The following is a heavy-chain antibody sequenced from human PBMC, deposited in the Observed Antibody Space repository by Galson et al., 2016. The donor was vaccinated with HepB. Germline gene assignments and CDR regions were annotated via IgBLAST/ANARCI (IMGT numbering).Heavy chain of an antibody. CDR3: ARDGTLSGSYYHFYGMDV. CDR1: GYSFITYG. CDR2: FSTYTGNT. D-gene: IGHD1-26*01. Sequence: VKVSCKASGYSFITYGISWVRQARAQGLEWMGWFSTYTGNTNYEQKFKSRVTLTADISTSTAQMELRSLRSDDTAVYYCARDGTLSGSYYHFYGMDVWGQGTTVTVSS. J-gene: IGHJ6*02. V-gene: IGHV1-18*01.